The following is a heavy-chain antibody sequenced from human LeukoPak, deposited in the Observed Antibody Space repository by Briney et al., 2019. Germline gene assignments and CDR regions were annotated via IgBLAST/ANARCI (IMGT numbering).Heavy chain of an antibody. CDR2: IRHDGNAK. D-gene: IGHD2-15*01. J-gene: IGHJ4*02. V-gene: IGHV3-7*01. CDR3: ATSHDSAGND. Sequence: PGGSLRLSCAASGFAFSDFWMSWVRQAPGKGLEWVANIRHDGNAKNYVPSVRGRFTISRDNAKNSLYLQMNSLTLEDTAVYYCATSHDSAGNDWGQGTLVTVSS. CDR1: GFAFSDFW.